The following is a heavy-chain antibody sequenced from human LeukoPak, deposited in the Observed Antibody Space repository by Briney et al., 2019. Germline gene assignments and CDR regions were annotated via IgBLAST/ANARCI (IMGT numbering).Heavy chain of an antibody. V-gene: IGHV4-59*01. D-gene: IGHD3-22*01. Sequence: SETLSLTCTVSGGSISTYYWSWIRQPPGKGLEWLGYIYYNGNTNYNPPLNSRLTISVDTSKNQFSLKLSSVTPADTAVYYCARGPYDSSGYPLPFDYWGQGTLVTVSS. J-gene: IGHJ4*02. CDR2: IYYNGNT. CDR1: GGSISTYY. CDR3: ARGPYDSSGYPLPFDY.